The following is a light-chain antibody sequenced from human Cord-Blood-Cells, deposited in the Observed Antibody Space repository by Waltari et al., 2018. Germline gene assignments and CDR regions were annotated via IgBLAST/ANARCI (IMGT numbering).Light chain of an antibody. CDR3: SLYTSSSTWV. V-gene: IGLV2-14*03. CDR1: SSDVGGYNY. J-gene: IGLJ3*02. Sequence: QSALTQPASVSGSPGQSITISCTGTSSDVGGYNYVSWYQQHPGKAPKLMFYDVSNRPSGVSNRFSGSKSGNRASLTISGLQAEDEADYYCSLYTSSSTWVFGGGTKLTVL. CDR2: DVS.